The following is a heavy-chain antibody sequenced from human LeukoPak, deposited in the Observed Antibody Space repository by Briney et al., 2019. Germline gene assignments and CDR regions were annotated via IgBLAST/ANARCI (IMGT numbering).Heavy chain of an antibody. Sequence: SETLSLTCTVSGGSISSSSYYWGWIRQPPGKGLEWIGSIYYSGSTYYNPSLKSRVTISVDTSKNQFSLKLSSVTAADTAVYYCARMLLWFGESPFDYWGQGTLVTVSS. CDR2: IYYSGST. CDR3: ARMLLWFGESPFDY. CDR1: GGSISSSSYY. D-gene: IGHD3-10*01. V-gene: IGHV4-39*01. J-gene: IGHJ4*02.